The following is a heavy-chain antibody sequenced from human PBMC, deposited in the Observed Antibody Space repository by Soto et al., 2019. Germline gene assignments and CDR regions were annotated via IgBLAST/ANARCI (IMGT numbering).Heavy chain of an antibody. CDR2: TYYRSKWYY. CDR1: GDSVSSNSAG. Sequence: SQTLSLTCAITGDSVSSNSAGWSWVRQSPSRGLEWLGRTYYRSKWYYEYAVSVRGRITINPDTSKNQYSLQLNSVTPEDTAVYFCARGEQYSGSIFDYWCQGTLVTVSS. J-gene: IGHJ4*01. CDR3: ARGEQYSGSIFDY. V-gene: IGHV6-1*01. D-gene: IGHD1-26*01.